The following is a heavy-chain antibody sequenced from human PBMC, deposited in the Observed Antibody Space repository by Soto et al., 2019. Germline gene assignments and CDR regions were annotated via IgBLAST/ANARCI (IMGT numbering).Heavy chain of an antibody. V-gene: IGHV1-24*01. Sequence: ASVKVSCQVSGYTLTELFMHWVRQAPGKGLEWMGGFDPEDGETIYAQKFQGRVTMTEDTSTDTAYMELSSLRTEDTAVYYCARDKGLLFDCNFDSWGQGTLVTVSS. J-gene: IGHJ4*02. D-gene: IGHD3-16*01. CDR1: GYTLTELF. CDR2: FDPEDGET. CDR3: ARDKGLLFDCNFDS.